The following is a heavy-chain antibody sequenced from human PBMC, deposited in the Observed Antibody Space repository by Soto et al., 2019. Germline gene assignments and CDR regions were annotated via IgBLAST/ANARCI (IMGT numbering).Heavy chain of an antibody. Sequence: PGGSLRLSCAASGFIFSSYAMSWVRQAPGKGLEWVSAISGSGTTAYYADSVKGRFTFSRDNSKKTMYLQMNSLRAEDTAVYYGAREAHGGDSSGYSPPYLDYLGQGT. J-gene: IGHJ4*02. CDR3: AREAHGGDSSGYSPPYLDY. CDR1: GFIFSSYA. D-gene: IGHD3-22*01. V-gene: IGHV3-23*01. CDR2: ISGSGTTA.